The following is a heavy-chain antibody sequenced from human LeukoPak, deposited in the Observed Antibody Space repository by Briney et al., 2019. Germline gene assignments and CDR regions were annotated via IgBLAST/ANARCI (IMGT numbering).Heavy chain of an antibody. Sequence: PGGSLRLSCAASGFTFSSYAMSPVRQAPGKGLERVSAISGSGGSTYYADSVKGRFTISRDNSKNTLYLQMNSLRAEDTAVYYCAKGLRYFDWLSLHWGQGTLVTVSS. CDR2: ISGSGGST. CDR1: GFTFSSYA. V-gene: IGHV3-23*01. CDR3: AKGLRYFDWLSLH. J-gene: IGHJ4*02. D-gene: IGHD3-9*01.